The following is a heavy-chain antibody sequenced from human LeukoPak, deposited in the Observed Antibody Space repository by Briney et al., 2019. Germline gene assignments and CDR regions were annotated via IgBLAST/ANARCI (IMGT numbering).Heavy chain of an antibody. Sequence: GASVKVSCQASGYTFTGHYMHWVRQAPGQGLEWMGWINPNSGGTNYAQKFQGRVTMTRDTSVSTAYMELSRLRSDDTAVYYCARVGSGDWGSYRHRSFDYWGQGTLVTVSS. CDR3: ARVGSGDWGSYRHRSFDY. CDR1: GYTFTGHY. CDR2: INPNSGGT. V-gene: IGHV1-2*02. D-gene: IGHD3-16*02. J-gene: IGHJ4*02.